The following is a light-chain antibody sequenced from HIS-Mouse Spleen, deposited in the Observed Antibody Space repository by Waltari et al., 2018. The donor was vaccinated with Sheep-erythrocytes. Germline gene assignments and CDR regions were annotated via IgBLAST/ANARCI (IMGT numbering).Light chain of an antibody. V-gene: IGKV2-28*01. CDR1: QSLLHSNGYNS. Sequence: DIVMTQSPLSLPVTPGEPASISCRSSQSLLHSNGYNSLYWYLQKPGQSPQLLIYLGSNRASGVPDRFSGSGSGTDFTLKISRVEAEDVGVYYCMQALQTPRLTFGGGTRLEIK. CDR3: MQALQTPRLT. J-gene: IGKJ5*01. CDR2: LGS.